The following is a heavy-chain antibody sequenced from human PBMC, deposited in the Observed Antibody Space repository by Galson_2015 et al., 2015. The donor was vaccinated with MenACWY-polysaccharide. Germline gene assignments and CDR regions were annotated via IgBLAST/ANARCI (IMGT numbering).Heavy chain of an antibody. CDR2: ISYDGGT. V-gene: IGHV4-31*03. J-gene: IGHJ5*02. Sequence: TLSLTCTVSGDSITSGGYFWSWIRQHPGAGLEWIASISYDGGTYYYPSLKSRVTISVDTPKNQFSLWLNPVTAADTAVYYCARGGRAVSNRNWFDPWGQGTLVTVSS. CDR1: GDSITSGGYF. D-gene: IGHD3-16*01. CDR3: ARGGRAVSNRNWFDP.